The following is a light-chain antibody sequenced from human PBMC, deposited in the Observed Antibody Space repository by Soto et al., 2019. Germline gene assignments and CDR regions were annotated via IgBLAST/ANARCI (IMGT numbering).Light chain of an antibody. CDR2: SNN. J-gene: IGLJ1*01. V-gene: IGLV1-47*02. CDR3: VSWDDSLSGLV. CDR1: GANIGNNF. Sequence: QSVLTQPPSASGPPGQGVTISCSGRGANIGNNFVCWYQQLPGTAPKLLIYSNNQRPSGVPGRFSGSKSGTSASLAISGLRSEDEGDYYCVSWDDSLSGLVFGTGTKLTVL.